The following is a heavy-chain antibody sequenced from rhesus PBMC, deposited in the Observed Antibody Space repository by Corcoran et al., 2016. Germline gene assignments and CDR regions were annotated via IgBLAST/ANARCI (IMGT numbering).Heavy chain of an antibody. CDR2: IYRRRGKT. CDR1: GGSSRGGYG. J-gene: IGHJ1*01. Sequence: QVQLQESGPGLLKPSETLSLTCAVSGGSSRGGYGWGWLRQPSGKGLEWIGRIYRRRGKTHHNPSLQSSANISTDTSKNQFSRQLTCVAAADAAVYYCARVGGYSNYGYFEFWGQGALVTVSS. CDR3: ARVGGYSNYGYFEF. D-gene: IGHD4-23*01. V-gene: IGHV4S7*01.